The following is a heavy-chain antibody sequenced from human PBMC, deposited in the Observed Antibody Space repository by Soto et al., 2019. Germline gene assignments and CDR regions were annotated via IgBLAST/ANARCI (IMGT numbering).Heavy chain of an antibody. V-gene: IGHV4-34*01. Sequence: SETLSLTCTVYGGPFSGYYWSWIRQPPGRGLEWIGEISHSGSTTYNPSLKSRVTISIDTSKNQFSLELSSVTAADTAVYYCASGHLYSSSPMENWGLGTVVTVSS. CDR2: ISHSGST. CDR1: GGPFSGYY. D-gene: IGHD6-6*01. CDR3: ASGHLYSSSPMEN. J-gene: IGHJ4*02.